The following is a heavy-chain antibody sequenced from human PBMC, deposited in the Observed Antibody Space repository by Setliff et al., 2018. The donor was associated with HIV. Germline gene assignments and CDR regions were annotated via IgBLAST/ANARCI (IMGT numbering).Heavy chain of an antibody. CDR3: AKEHGNYDTSADYSPDAFDI. D-gene: IGHD3-22*01. CDR1: GYSISNGYY. CDR2: IYHSGST. Sequence: SETLSLTCTVSGYSISNGYYWAWIRQTPGKGPEWIGSIYHSGSTYYNPSLKSRVTISVATSKKQFSLKLTSVTAADTAVYYCAKEHGNYDTSADYSPDAFDIWGQGTMVTVSS. V-gene: IGHV4-38-2*02. J-gene: IGHJ3*02.